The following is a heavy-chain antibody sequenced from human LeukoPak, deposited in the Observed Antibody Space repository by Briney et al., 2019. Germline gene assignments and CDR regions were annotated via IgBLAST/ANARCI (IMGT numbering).Heavy chain of an antibody. V-gene: IGHV1-69*04. CDR1: GGTFSSYA. CDR2: IIPILGIA. CDR3: AREDSGSYYVAFDI. J-gene: IGHJ3*02. Sequence: ASVKVSCKASGGTFSSYAISWVRQAPGQGLEWMGRIIPILGIANYAQKFQGRVTITADKSTSTAYMELSSLRSEDTAVYYCAREDSGSYYVAFDIWGQGTMVTVSS. D-gene: IGHD1-26*01.